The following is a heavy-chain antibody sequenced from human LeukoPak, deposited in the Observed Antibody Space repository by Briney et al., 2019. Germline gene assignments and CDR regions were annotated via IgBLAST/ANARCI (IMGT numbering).Heavy chain of an antibody. CDR2: IRYDGSDK. CDR3: AKDWALYRDHVAYFES. CDR1: GFTFSSYA. D-gene: IGHD4-17*01. V-gene: IGHV3-30*18. Sequence: GGSLRLSCAASGFTFSSYAMHWVRQAPGKGLEWVAVIRYDGSDKYYGDSVKGRFTISRDNSKNTLYLQMNSLRPEDTAVYYCAKDWALYRDHVAYFESWGQGTLVTVSS. J-gene: IGHJ5*01.